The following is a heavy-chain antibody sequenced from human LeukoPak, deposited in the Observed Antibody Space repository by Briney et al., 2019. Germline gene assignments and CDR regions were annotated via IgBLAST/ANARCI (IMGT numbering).Heavy chain of an antibody. J-gene: IGHJ3*02. V-gene: IGHV4-59*01. CDR2: IYYSGST. CDR1: GGSISSYH. D-gene: IGHD3-10*01. CDR3: ARVLSGSGSYCAFDI. Sequence: PSETLSLTCTVSGGSISSYHWNWIRQPPGKGLEWIGYIYYSGSTNYNPSLKSRVTISVDTSKNQFSLKLSSVTAADTAVHYCARVLSGSGSYCAFDIWGQGTMVTVSS.